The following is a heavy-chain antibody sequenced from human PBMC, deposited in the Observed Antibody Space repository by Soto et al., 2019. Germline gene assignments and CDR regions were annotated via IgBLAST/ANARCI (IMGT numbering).Heavy chain of an antibody. J-gene: IGHJ4*02. CDR2: ISSSSSTI. D-gene: IGHD1-1*01. CDR3: ASETGTNGPSFDY. CDR1: GFTFSSYS. V-gene: IGHV3-48*04. Sequence: PGGSLRLSCAASGFTFSSYSMNWVRQAPGKGLEWVSYISSSSSTIYYADSVKGRFTISRDNAKNSLYLQMNSLRAEDTAVYYCASETGTNGPSFDYWGQGTLVTVSS.